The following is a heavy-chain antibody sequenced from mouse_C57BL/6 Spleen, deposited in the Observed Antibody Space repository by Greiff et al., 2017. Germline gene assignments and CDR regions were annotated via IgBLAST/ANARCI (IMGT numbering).Heavy chain of an antibody. CDR1: GYTFTSSW. CDR2: IDPSDNYT. V-gene: IGHV1-50*01. J-gene: IGHJ4*01. Sequence: QVQLQQPGAELVKPGASVTLSCKASGYTFTSSWMQWVKTRPGQGLEWIGEIDPSDNYTNYNQKFKGKATLTVDTSSSTAYMQLSSLTSEDSAFYYCARGYGSSYYYAMDYWGQGTSVTVSS. D-gene: IGHD1-1*01. CDR3: ARGYGSSYYYAMDY.